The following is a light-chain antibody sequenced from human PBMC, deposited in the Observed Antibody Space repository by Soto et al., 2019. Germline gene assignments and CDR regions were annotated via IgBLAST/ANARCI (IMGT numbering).Light chain of an antibody. J-gene: IGKJ4*01. CDR3: QQYNNWPPLT. V-gene: IGKV3-15*01. Sequence: EIVMTQSPATLSVSPGERATLSCRASQSFISNLAWYQQKPCQAPRLLIYGASTRATGIPARFSGSGSGTEFTLTISSLQSEDFAVYYCQQYNNWPPLTFGGGTKVEIK. CDR1: QSFISN. CDR2: GAS.